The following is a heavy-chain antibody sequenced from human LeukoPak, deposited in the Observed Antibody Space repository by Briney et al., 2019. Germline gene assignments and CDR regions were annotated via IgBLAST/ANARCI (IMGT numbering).Heavy chain of an antibody. CDR3: ARAGAWQIDP. CDR2: IFYSGST. D-gene: IGHD3-10*01. J-gene: IGHJ5*02. Sequence: PSQTLSLTCTVSGGSISSGGYYWSWIRQPPGKGLEWIGYIFYSGSTNYNPSLKSRVTISVDKSKNQFSLKLKSVTAADTAVYYCARAGAWQIDPWGQGTLVTVSS. V-gene: IGHV4-61*08. CDR1: GGSISSGGYY.